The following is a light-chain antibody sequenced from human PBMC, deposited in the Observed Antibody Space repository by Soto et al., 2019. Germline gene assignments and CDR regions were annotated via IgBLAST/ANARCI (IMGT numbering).Light chain of an antibody. CDR2: RAS. V-gene: IGKV3-20*01. J-gene: IGKJ4*01. CDR1: QSVSSDY. CDR3: QQYGSSPLT. Sequence: EIVLTQSPCTLSLSPGERATLSCRASQSVSSDYVAWYRQKPGQVPTVLIYRASTRATGIPDRFSGSGSGTDFTLTISRVEPEDFAVYYCQQYGSSPLTFGGGTKVDIK.